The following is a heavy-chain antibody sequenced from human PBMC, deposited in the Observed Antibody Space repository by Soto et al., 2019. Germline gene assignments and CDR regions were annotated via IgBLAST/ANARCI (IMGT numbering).Heavy chain of an antibody. CDR2: IIPIFGTA. CDR3: ARDRVTMVRGVITNGTFFEY. Sequence: SVKVSCKASGGTFSSYAISWVRQAPGQGLEWMGGIIPIFGTANYAQKFQGRVTITADESTSTAYMELSSLRSEDTAVYYCARDRVTMVRGVITNGTFFEYWGQGTLVTVSS. CDR1: GGTFSSYA. V-gene: IGHV1-69*13. D-gene: IGHD3-10*01. J-gene: IGHJ4*02.